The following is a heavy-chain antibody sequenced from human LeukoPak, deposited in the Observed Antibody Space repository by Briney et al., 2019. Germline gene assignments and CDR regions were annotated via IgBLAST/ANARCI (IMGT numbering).Heavy chain of an antibody. V-gene: IGHV1-69*06. Sequence: SVKVSCKASGGTFSSYAISWVRQAPGQGLEWMGGIIPIFGTANYAQKFQGRVTITADKSTSTAYMELSSLRSEDTAVYYCARDESDCSSTSCYSNWFDPWGQGTLVTVSS. CDR3: ARDESDCSSTSCYSNWFDP. CDR1: GGTFSSYA. D-gene: IGHD2-2*01. CDR2: IIPIFGTA. J-gene: IGHJ5*02.